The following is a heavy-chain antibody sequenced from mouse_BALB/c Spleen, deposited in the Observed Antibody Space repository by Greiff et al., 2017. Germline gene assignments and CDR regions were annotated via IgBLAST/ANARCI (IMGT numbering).Heavy chain of an antibody. V-gene: IGHV3-2*02. D-gene: IGHD2-4*01. J-gene: IGHJ4*01. CDR3: ARRVMIATGRDPMAY. CDR1: GYSITSDYV. Sequence: EVKLVESGPGLVKPSQSLSLTCTVTGYSITSDYVWYCIRQSPGNILEWMGYISYSGSTSYNPSLKSRISITRDTSKNQFFLQLNSVTTEDTATYYCARRVMIATGRDPMAYRGQGTSVTVSS. CDR2: ISYSGST.